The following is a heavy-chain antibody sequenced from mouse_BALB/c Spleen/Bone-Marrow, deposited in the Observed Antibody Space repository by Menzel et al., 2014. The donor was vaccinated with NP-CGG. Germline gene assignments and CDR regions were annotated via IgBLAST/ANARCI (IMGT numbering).Heavy chain of an antibody. CDR2: IDPANGYT. CDR1: GFNIKDIY. Sequence: LVESGAELVKPGASVRLSCTASGFNIKDIYMHWMKQRPEQGLEWIGRIDPANGYTKFDPKFQDKATITADTSSNTANLQLGSLTSEDTAVYYCASSGTGGYFDCWGQGTTLTVSS. V-gene: IGHV14-3*02. CDR3: ASSGTGGYFDC. J-gene: IGHJ2*01. D-gene: IGHD3-3*01.